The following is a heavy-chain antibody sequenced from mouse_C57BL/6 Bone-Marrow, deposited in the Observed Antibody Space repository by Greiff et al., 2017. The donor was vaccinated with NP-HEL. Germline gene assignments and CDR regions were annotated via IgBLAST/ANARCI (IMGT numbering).Heavy chain of an antibody. D-gene: IGHD1-1*01. CDR1: GFTFSSYA. Sequence: EVKLMESGGGLVKPGGSLKLSCAASGFTFSSYAMSWVRQTPEKRLEWVATISDGGSYTYYPDNVKGRFTISRDNAKNNLYLQMSHLKSEDTAMYYCARDRAVVPLDYWGQGTTPTVSS. J-gene: IGHJ2*01. CDR2: ISDGGSYT. V-gene: IGHV5-4*01. CDR3: ARDRAVVPLDY.